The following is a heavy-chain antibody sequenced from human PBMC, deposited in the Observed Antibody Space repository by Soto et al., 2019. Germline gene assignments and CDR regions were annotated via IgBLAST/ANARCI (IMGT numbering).Heavy chain of an antibody. CDR1: GFTFSNYG. D-gene: IGHD3-22*01. V-gene: IGHV3-30*18. Sequence: ESGGGVVQPGRSLRLSCAASGFTFSNYGMHWVRQAPGKGLEWVAVISYDGSNKYYADSVTGRFNVSRDNSKNTLYLQMNSLRAEDTAVYYCAKDFSGFSDYWGQGTLVTVSS. CDR3: AKDFSGFSDY. CDR2: ISYDGSNK. J-gene: IGHJ4*02.